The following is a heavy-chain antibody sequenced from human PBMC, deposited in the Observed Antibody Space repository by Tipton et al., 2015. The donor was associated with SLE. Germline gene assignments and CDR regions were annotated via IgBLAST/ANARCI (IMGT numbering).Heavy chain of an antibody. CDR3: AGSSGWRLDY. Sequence: SLRLSCAASGFTFDVYAMHWVRQAPGKGLEWVSGINWNSGTIVYADSVEGRFTISRDNAKNSLYLQMSRLRAEDTAVYYCAGSSGWRLDYWGQGTLVTVSS. J-gene: IGHJ4*02. CDR1: GFTFDVYA. CDR2: INWNSGTI. D-gene: IGHD6-19*01. V-gene: IGHV3-9*01.